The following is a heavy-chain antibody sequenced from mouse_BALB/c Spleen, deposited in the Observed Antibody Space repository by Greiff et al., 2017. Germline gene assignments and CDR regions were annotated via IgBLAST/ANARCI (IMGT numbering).Heavy chain of an antibody. CDR1: GYTFTRYW. V-gene: IGHV1S81*02. CDR2: INPSNGRT. J-gene: IGHJ3*01. CDR3: ARNYGSWLAY. D-gene: IGHD1-1*02. Sequence: QVQLQQSGAELVKPGASVKLSCKASGYTFTRYWMHWVKQRPGQGLEWIGEINPSNGRTNYNEKFKSKATLTVDKSSSTAYMQLSSLTSEDSAVYYCARNYGSWLAYWGQGTLVTVSA.